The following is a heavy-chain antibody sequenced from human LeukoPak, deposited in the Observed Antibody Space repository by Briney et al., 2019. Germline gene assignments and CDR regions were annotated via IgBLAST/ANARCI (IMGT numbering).Heavy chain of an antibody. V-gene: IGHV3-23*01. D-gene: IGHD3-16*01. Sequence: PGGSLRLSCAASGITFSSYAMSWVRQAPGKGLEWVSGISGSGGSTYYANSVKGRFTISRDNSKNTLYLQMNSLRDEDTAMYYCARLLGDSTIYDLWGQGTLVTVSS. CDR3: ARLLGDSTIYDL. CDR2: ISGSGGST. CDR1: GITFSSYA. J-gene: IGHJ5*02.